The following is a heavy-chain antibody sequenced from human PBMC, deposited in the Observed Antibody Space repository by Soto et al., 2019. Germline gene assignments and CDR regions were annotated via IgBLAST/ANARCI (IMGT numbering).Heavy chain of an antibody. D-gene: IGHD3-22*01. CDR3: ARNYYDSARGFDY. CDR2: IYSGGST. J-gene: IGHJ4*02. V-gene: IGHV3-53*01. Sequence: GGSLRLSCAASGFTFSSYAMHWVRQAPGKGLEWVSVIYSGGSTYYADSVKGRFTISRDNSKNTLYLQMNSLRAEDTAVYYCARNYYDSARGFDYWGQGTLVTLSS. CDR1: GFTFSSYA.